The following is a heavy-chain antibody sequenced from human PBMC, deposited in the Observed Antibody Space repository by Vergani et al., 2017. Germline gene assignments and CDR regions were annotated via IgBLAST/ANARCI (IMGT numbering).Heavy chain of an antibody. J-gene: IGHJ4*02. V-gene: IGHV3-23*01. CDR2: ISGSGGNT. CDR3: ARGSLGDIVVVPAAYFDY. D-gene: IGHD2-2*01. CDR1: GFTFSSYA. Sequence: EVQLLESGGNLIQPGGSLRLSCGASGFTFSSYAMTWVRLAPGKGLQWVSAISGSGGNTFYTDSVKGRFTISRDNSKDTLYLQMNSLRVEDTAIYYCARGSLGDIVVVPAAYFDYWGQGTLVTVSS.